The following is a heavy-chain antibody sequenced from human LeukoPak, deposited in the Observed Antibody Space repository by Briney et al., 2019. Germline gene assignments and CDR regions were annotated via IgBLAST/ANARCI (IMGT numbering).Heavy chain of an antibody. D-gene: IGHD2-15*01. CDR2: ISSLGSTI. J-gene: IGHJ1*01. V-gene: IGHV3-48*01. CDR3: AQQVGYCSSGSCYFTY. CDR1: GFTFSTYS. Sequence: GGSLRLSCAASGFTFSTYSMNWVRQAPGKGLEWVSYISSLGSTIYYADSVKGRFTISRDKSKNTLSLQMNSLRAEDTAVYYCAQQVGYCSSGSCYFTYWGQGTLVTVSS.